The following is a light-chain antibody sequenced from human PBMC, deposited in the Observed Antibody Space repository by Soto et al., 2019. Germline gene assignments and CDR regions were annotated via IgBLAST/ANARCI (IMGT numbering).Light chain of an antibody. Sequence: NFMLTQPHSVSESPGKTVTISCTRSSGSIASNYVQWYQQRPCSPPTTVIYEDNQRPSGVPDRFSGSIDSSSNSASLTISGLKTEDEADYYCQSYDSSNHVVFGGGTKLTVL. V-gene: IGLV6-57*04. CDR2: EDN. CDR1: SGSIASNY. J-gene: IGLJ2*01. CDR3: QSYDSSNHVV.